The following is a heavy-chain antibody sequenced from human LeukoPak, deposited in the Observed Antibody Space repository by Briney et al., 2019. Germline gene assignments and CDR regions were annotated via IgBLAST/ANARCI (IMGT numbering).Heavy chain of an antibody. CDR1: GFTFNSFA. J-gene: IGHJ3*01. D-gene: IGHD4/OR15-4a*01. Sequence: GGSLRLSCAASGFTFNSFAMNWVRQAPGEGLDWVSSISTTSVYTYYADSVRGRFTISRDNSNNSLYLQMNSLRADDTAVYYCATNGVSGALHVWGQGSMATVSS. CDR3: ATNGVSGALHV. V-gene: IGHV3-21*01. CDR2: ISTTSVYT.